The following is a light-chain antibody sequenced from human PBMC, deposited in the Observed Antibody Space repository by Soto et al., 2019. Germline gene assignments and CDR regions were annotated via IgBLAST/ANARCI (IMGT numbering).Light chain of an antibody. J-gene: IGKJ3*01. Sequence: DIVMTQSPLSLPVTPGEPASISCRSSQSLLHTNGYNYLDWYLQKPGQSPQLLIYLGSNRVSGVTDRFRGSGSGTDFTLTISRVEPEDVGVYYCMQALQTPRTFGPGTKVDIK. CDR2: LGS. CDR1: QSLLHTNGYNY. CDR3: MQALQTPRT. V-gene: IGKV2-28*01.